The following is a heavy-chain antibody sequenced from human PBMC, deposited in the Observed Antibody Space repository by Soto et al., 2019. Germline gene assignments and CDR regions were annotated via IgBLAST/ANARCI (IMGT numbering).Heavy chain of an antibody. CDR3: ARDRALRGFDY. V-gene: IGHV1-69*18. CDR2: ILPVLGTT. J-gene: IGHJ4*02. Sequence: QVQLVQSGAEVKKPGSSVKVSCKASGDDFRNNAISWVRQAPGQGLGWMGTILPVLGTTNYAQNFKGRVTFTTDDSAGTAYMELRGLRSDDTAVYYCARDRALRGFDYWGQGTLITVSS. CDR1: GDDFRNNA.